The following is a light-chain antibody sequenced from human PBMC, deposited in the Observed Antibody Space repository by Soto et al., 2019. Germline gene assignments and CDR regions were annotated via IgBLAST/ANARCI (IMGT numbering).Light chain of an antibody. Sequence: QSALTQPASVSGSPGQSITISCTGTSSEVGGYNYVSWYQHHPGKAPKLMISSVSSRPSGVSNRFSGSKSGNTASLTISGLQPEDEADYYCSSYTSSDTYVFGTGTKVTVL. CDR2: SVS. CDR3: SSYTSSDTYV. J-gene: IGLJ1*01. CDR1: SSEVGGYNY. V-gene: IGLV2-14*03.